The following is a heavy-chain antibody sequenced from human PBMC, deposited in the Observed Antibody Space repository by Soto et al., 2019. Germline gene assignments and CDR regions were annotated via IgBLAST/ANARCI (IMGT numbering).Heavy chain of an antibody. CDR1: GGSISSSSYY. D-gene: IGHD6-19*01. Sequence: QLQLQESGPGLVKPSETLSLTCTVSGGSISSSSYYWGWIRQPPGKGLEWIGMIYYSGSTYYNPSLKSRVTISVDTSKNQFSLKLSSVTAADTPVYYCARHVAGYSSGLDYWGQGTLVTVSS. V-gene: IGHV4-39*01. J-gene: IGHJ4*02. CDR3: ARHVAGYSSGLDY. CDR2: IYYSGST.